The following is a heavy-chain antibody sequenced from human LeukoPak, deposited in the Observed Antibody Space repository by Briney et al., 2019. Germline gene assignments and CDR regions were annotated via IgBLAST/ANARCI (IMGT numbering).Heavy chain of an antibody. V-gene: IGHV4-59*01. CDR3: AMGDGYNYGY. D-gene: IGHD5-12*01. Sequence: PSETLSLTCTVSGGSISGYYWSWIRQPPGKGLEWIGYIYYSGSTNYNPSLKSRATISVDTSKNQFSLKLSSVTAADTAVYYCAMGDGYNYGYWGQGTLVTVSS. CDR1: GGSISGYY. CDR2: IYYSGST. J-gene: IGHJ4*02.